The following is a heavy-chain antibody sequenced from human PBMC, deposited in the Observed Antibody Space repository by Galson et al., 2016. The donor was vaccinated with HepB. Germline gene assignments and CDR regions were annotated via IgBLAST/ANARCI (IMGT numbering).Heavy chain of an antibody. CDR3: ATVRRFFDWMFLGATFEM. J-gene: IGHJ3*02. CDR2: VKSRADGGTT. D-gene: IGHD3-9*01. Sequence: WVRQAPGKGLEWVGRVKSRADGGTTDYAAPVKGRFTISRDDSKNTLFLHMNSPKTEDTAVYYCATVRRFFDWMFLGATFEMWGQGTLVTVSS. V-gene: IGHV3-15*05.